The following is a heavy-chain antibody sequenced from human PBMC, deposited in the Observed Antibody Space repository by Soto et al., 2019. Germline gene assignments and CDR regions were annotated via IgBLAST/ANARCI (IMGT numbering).Heavy chain of an antibody. D-gene: IGHD3-16*01. CDR2: ISIAGVP. V-gene: IGHV3-13*05. J-gene: IGHJ4*02. CDR3: AKDRLAGGFDY. Sequence: LRLSCAASGFTFSDYDMHWVRQAPGKGLEWVSAISIAGVPFYSGSVKGRFTISRENARNSLYLQMNSLRADDTAVYYCAKDRLAGGFDYWGQGTLVTVSS. CDR1: GFTFSDYD.